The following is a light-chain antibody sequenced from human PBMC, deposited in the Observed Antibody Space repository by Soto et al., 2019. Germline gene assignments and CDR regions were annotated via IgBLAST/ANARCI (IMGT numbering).Light chain of an antibody. Sequence: EIVLTQSPATLSSSPGERATLSCRASQSIDTYLAWYQQKPGQAPRLLIYDASDRATGIPARFSGSGSGTAFTLTISGLEPEDFAVYYCQHYNNWPPYTFGQGTKVDIK. CDR3: QHYNNWPPYT. V-gene: IGKV3-11*01. J-gene: IGKJ2*01. CDR2: DAS. CDR1: QSIDTY.